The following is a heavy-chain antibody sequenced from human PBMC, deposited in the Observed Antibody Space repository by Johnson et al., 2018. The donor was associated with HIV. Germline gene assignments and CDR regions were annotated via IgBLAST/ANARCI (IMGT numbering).Heavy chain of an antibody. CDR2: IWYDGSNE. CDR3: VRRDSGSLSFDI. CDR1: GFSFSSYG. D-gene: IGHD1-26*01. J-gene: IGHJ3*02. Sequence: QVQLVESGGGVVQPGRSLRLSCAASGFSFSSYGMHWVRQAPGKGLEWVAVIWYDGSNEHYADSVKGRFTISRDNSKNTLYLQMNSLRAEDTAVYYCVRRDSGSLSFDIWGQGTMVSVSS. V-gene: IGHV3-33*01.